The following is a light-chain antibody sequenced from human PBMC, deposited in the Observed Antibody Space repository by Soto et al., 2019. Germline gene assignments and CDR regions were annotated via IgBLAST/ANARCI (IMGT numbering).Light chain of an antibody. CDR3: QQYNTWLWT. CDR1: QSMNSH. Sequence: EVVMTQSPATLSVSPGERVTLSCRASQSMNSHLAWYQQKPGQAPRLLIHGASTRATGIPARFSGSGFGTEFMLTISSLQSEDFAIYYCQQYNTWLWTCGQGTKVEI. V-gene: IGKV3-15*01. CDR2: GAS. J-gene: IGKJ1*01.